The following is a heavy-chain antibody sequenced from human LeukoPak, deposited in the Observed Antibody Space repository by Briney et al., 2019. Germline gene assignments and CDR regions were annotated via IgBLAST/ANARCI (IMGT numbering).Heavy chain of an antibody. CDR2: IIPIFGTA. Sequence: ASVKVSCKASGSTFSSYAISWVRQAPGQGLEWMGGIIPIFGTANYAQKFQGRVTITADKSTSTAYMELSSLRSEDTAVYYCARRHSSGWPIGQNAFDIWGQGTMVTVSS. V-gene: IGHV1-69*06. D-gene: IGHD6-19*01. CDR3: ARRHSSGWPIGQNAFDI. CDR1: GSTFSSYA. J-gene: IGHJ3*02.